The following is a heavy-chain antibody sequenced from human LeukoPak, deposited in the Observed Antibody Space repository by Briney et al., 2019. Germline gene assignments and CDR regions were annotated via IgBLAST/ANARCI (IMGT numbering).Heavy chain of an antibody. CDR3: ARDRGYFNGGGSAH. Sequence: GGSLRLSCATSGFSLSNYDMHWVRQAPGKGLEWLSFIHHNGHEYYYLDAVKGRFTSSRDDSKNVLYLQLNSLRSEDTAVYYCARDRGYFNGGGSAHWGQGTLVSVSS. CDR2: IHHNGHEY. V-gene: IGHV3-30*02. CDR1: GFSLSNYD. D-gene: IGHD2-15*01. J-gene: IGHJ4*02.